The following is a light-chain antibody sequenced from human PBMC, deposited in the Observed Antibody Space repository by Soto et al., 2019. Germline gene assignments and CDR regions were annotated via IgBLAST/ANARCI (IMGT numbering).Light chain of an antibody. V-gene: IGLV2-8*01. J-gene: IGLJ1*01. CDR3: SSYAGSNKGFV. CDR1: SSDVGGYNF. Sequence: QSVLTQPPSASGSPGQSVTISCTGTSSDVGGYNFVSWYQQHPGKAPKLMIYEVSKRPSGVPDRFSGSKSGNTASLTVSGLQADDEADYYCSSYAGSNKGFVFVAGTKVTVL. CDR2: EVS.